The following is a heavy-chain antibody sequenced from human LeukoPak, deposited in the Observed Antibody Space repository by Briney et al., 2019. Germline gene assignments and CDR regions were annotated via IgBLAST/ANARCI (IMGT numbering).Heavy chain of an antibody. CDR3: ARDSYYYDSSGYLPFDY. CDR2: IYNGDAT. J-gene: IGHJ4*02. D-gene: IGHD3-22*01. Sequence: GGSLRLSCAASGFIVTNNYMSWVRQAPGKGLEWVSVIYNGDATYYADFVKGRFTISRDNSKNTLYLQMDSLRAEDTAVYYCARDSYYYDSSGYLPFDYWGQGTLVTVSS. V-gene: IGHV3-53*01. CDR1: GFIVTNNY.